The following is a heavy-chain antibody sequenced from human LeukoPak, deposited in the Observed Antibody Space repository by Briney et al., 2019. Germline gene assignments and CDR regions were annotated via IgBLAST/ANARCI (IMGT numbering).Heavy chain of an antibody. D-gene: IGHD2-15*01. CDR2: ISAYNGNT. CDR3: ARNTDDCSGGSCYSNYYYGMDV. V-gene: IGHV1-18*01. J-gene: IGHJ6*02. Sequence: ASVKVSCKASGYTFTSYGISWVRQAPGQGLEWMGWISAYNGNTNYAQKLQGRVTMTTDTSTSTAHMELRSLRSDDTAVYYCARNTDDCSGGSCYSNYYYGMDVWGQGTTVTVSS. CDR1: GYTFTSYG.